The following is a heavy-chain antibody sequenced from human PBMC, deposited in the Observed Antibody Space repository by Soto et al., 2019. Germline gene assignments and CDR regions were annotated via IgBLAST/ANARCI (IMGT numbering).Heavy chain of an antibody. Sequence: QVQLVQSGAEVKRPGSSVKVSCKASGGTFTNYGISWVRQAPGQGLEWLGGIIPVFGTTNYAQKFQGRVSITADESTSTAYMDLSSLTSDDTALYVCARGSEEILVRVPGGPLYNLFDPWGQGTLVTVSS. D-gene: IGHD1-26*01. V-gene: IGHV1-69*01. CDR1: GGTFTNYG. CDR3: ARGSEEILVRVPGGPLYNLFDP. CDR2: IIPVFGTT. J-gene: IGHJ5*02.